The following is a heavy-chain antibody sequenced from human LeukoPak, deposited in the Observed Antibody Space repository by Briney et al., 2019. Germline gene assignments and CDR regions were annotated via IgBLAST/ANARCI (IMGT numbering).Heavy chain of an antibody. CDR1: GGSISSYY. Sequence: TSETLSLTCTVSGGSISSYYWSWIRQPPGKGLKWIGYIYYSGSTNYNPSLKSRVTISVDTSKNQFSLKLSSVTAADTAVYYCARHVGYYYYGMDVWGQGTTVTVSS. V-gene: IGHV4-59*08. J-gene: IGHJ6*02. CDR2: IYYSGST. CDR3: ARHVGYYYYGMDV. D-gene: IGHD1-26*01.